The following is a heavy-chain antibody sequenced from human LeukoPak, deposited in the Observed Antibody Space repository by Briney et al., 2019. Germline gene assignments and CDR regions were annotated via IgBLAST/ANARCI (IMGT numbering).Heavy chain of an antibody. CDR3: ARAPLTVGAFYFDY. V-gene: IGHV3-30*02. CDR1: GFTFSSYG. CDR2: IRYDGSNK. Sequence: PGGSLRLSCAASGFTFSSYGMHWVRQAPGKGLEWVAFIRYDGSNKYYADSVKGRFTISRDNSKNTLYLQMNSLRAEDTAVYYCARAPLTVGAFYFDYWGQGTLVTVSS. J-gene: IGHJ4*02. D-gene: IGHD1-26*01.